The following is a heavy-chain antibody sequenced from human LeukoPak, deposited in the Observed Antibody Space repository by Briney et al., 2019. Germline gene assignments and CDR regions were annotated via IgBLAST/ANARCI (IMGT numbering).Heavy chain of an antibody. CDR3: VSQMKGYFDY. CDR2: IYPSDSET. V-gene: IGHV5-51*01. Sequence: GESLRISCKGSGYSFSRYCTGWVRQMPGQGLEWMGIIYPSDSETSYSPSFEGQVTISADRSISTAYLQWSSLKASDTAMYYCVSQMKGYFDYWGQGALVIVSS. J-gene: IGHJ4*02. CDR1: GYSFSRYC.